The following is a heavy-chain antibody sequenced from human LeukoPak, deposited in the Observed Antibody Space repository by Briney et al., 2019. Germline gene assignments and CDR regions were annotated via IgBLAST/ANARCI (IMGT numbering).Heavy chain of an antibody. CDR2: TYTSGST. CDR3: ARDYYDFWNYYYMDV. Sequence: PSETLSLTCTVSGGSISSYYWSWIRQPPGKGLEWIGRTYTSGSTNYNPSIKGRVTMSMDTSKKQFSLRLSSVTAADTAVYYCARDYYDFWNYYYMDVWGKGTTVTVSS. V-gene: IGHV4-4*07. J-gene: IGHJ6*03. D-gene: IGHD3-3*01. CDR1: GGSISSYY.